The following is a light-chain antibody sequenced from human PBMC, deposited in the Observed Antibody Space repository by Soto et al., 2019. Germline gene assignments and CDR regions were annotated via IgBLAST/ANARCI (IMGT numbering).Light chain of an antibody. CDR1: QSISSY. Sequence: DIQMTQSPSSLSASVGDRVTITCRARQSISSYLSWYQQKPGKAPKLLINVASTLQSGVPSRFSGSGSGTDFTLAISSLQPEDCATYYCQQSSSTPQTFGGGTRVEIK. CDR2: VAS. CDR3: QQSSSTPQT. V-gene: IGKV1-39*01. J-gene: IGKJ4*01.